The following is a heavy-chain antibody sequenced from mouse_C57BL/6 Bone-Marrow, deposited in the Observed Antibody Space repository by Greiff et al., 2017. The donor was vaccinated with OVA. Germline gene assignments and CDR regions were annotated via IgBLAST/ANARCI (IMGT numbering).Heavy chain of an antibody. CDR1: GFSLTSYG. Sequence: VKLMESGPGLVQPSQSLSITCTVSGFSLTSYGVHWVRQSPGKGLEWLGVIWSGGSTDYNAAFISRLSISKDNSKSQVFFKMKSLQADDTAIYYCARTPHYYGSSYDYAMDYWGQGTSVTVSS. J-gene: IGHJ4*01. CDR3: ARTPHYYGSSYDYAMDY. V-gene: IGHV2-2*01. D-gene: IGHD1-1*01. CDR2: IWSGGST.